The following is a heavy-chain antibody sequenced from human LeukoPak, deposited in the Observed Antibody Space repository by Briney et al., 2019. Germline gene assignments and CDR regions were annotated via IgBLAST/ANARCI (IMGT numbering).Heavy chain of an antibody. CDR3: ARDESTSWIWFDP. CDR1: GYTLTGYY. V-gene: IGHV1-2*02. Sequence: ASLKVSCKASGYTLTGYYMHCVRHAPGQGLEWMGWINPNSGGTNYAQKFQGRVTMTRDTSISTADMELSGLRSDDPAVYYCARDESTSWIWFDPWGQGTLVTVSS. D-gene: IGHD2-2*01. CDR2: INPNSGGT. J-gene: IGHJ5*02.